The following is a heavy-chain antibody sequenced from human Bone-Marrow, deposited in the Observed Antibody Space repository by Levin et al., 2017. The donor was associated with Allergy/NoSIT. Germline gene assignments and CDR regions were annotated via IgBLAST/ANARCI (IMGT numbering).Heavy chain of an antibody. D-gene: IGHD1/OR15-1a*01. V-gene: IGHV1-8*01. J-gene: IGHJ4*02. CDR3: ASGGRITGTDY. CDR1: GYTFTSYD. Sequence: PGGSLRLSCKASGYTFTSYDINWVRQATGQGLEWMGWMNPNSGNTGYAQKFQGRVTMTRNTSISTAYMELSSLRSEDTAVYYCASGGRITGTDYWGQGTLVTVSS. CDR2: MNPNSGNT.